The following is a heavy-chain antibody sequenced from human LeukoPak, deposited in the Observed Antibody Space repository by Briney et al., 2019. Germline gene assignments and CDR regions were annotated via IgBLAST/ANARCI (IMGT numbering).Heavy chain of an antibody. J-gene: IGHJ4*02. CDR1: GFTFSTYT. CDR2: ISGSGGTS. Sequence: GGSLRLSCVASGFTFSTYTMNWVRQAPGKGLEWVSAISGSGGTSYYADSVKGRFTISRDNSKNTLYLQINSLRAEDTALYYCAKDHLPGIVVADRDYWGQGTLVTVSS. V-gene: IGHV3-23*01. CDR3: AKDHLPGIVVADRDY. D-gene: IGHD6-19*01.